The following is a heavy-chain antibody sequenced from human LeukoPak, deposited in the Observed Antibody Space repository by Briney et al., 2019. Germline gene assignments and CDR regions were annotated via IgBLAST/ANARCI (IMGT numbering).Heavy chain of an antibody. CDR2: IVVGSGNT. D-gene: IGHD1-26*01. Sequence: GASVKVSCKASGFTFTSSAMQWVRQARGQRLEWIGWIVVGSGNTNYAQKFQERVTITRDMSTSTAYMELSSLRSEDTAVYYCAADKSRSGSYYGRWFDPWGQGTLVTVSS. V-gene: IGHV1-58*02. CDR1: GFTFTSSA. J-gene: IGHJ5*02. CDR3: AADKSRSGSYYGRWFDP.